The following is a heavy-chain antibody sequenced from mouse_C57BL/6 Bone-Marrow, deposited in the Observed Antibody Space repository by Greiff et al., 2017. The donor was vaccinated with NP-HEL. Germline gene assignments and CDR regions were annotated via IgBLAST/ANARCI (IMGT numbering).Heavy chain of an antibody. J-gene: IGHJ2*01. CDR2: IYPGSGST. CDR3: ARGIDYDEKDYLDY. CDR1: GYTFTSYW. Sequence: QVQLQQPGAELVKPGASVKMSCKASGYTFTSYWITWVKQRPGQGLEWIGDIYPGSGSTNYNEKFKSKATLTVEPSSSTAYMQLSSLTSEDSAVYYCARGIDYDEKDYLDYWGQGTTLTVSS. V-gene: IGHV1-55*01. D-gene: IGHD2-4*01.